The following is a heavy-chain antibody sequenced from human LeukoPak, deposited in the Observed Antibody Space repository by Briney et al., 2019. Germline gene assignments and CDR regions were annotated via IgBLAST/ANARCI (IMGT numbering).Heavy chain of an antibody. CDR2: IYSGGST. Sequence: PGGSLRLSCAASGFSVSSKYMSWVRQAPGKGLEWVSVIYSGGSTYYADSVKGRFTISRDNSKNTLYLQMNSLRAEDTAVYYCARVGGYDFWGGYSHFDYWGQGTLATVSS. J-gene: IGHJ4*02. D-gene: IGHD3-3*01. CDR3: ARVGGYDFWGGYSHFDY. V-gene: IGHV3-66*01. CDR1: GFSVSSKY.